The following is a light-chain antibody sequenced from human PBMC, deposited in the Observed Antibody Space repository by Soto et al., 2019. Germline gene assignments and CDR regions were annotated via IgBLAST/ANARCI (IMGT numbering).Light chain of an antibody. J-gene: IGKJ1*01. V-gene: IGKV1-5*03. CDR1: QSISSW. Sequence: DIQMTQSPSTLSASVGDRVTITCRASQSISSWLAWYQQKPGKAPKLLIYKAYSLESGVPSRFSGSGSGTEFTLTISSLQPDDFATYYCQQYNTYSRTFGQGPKVEIK. CDR2: KAY. CDR3: QQYNTYSRT.